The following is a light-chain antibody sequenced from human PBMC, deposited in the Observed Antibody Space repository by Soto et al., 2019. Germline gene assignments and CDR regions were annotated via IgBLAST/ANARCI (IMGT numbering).Light chain of an antibody. J-gene: IGKJ1*01. V-gene: IGKV1-5*03. CDR2: KAS. CDR3: QHYNSYSKA. Sequence: IHMSQAPSTLSGSVRDRVTIACRASQTIISWLAWYQQKPGKAPKLLIYKASTLKSGVPSRFSGSGSGTEFALTISSLQPDDFATYYCQHYNSYSKAFGQGTKVDIK. CDR1: QTIISW.